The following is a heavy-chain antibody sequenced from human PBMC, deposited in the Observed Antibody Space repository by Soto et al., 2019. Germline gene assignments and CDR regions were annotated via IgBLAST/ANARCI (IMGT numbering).Heavy chain of an antibody. V-gene: IGHV3-48*01. CDR3: ARDSAGHFWSGYYVYDY. CDR2: INSGSNTI. Sequence: GGSLRLSCAASGFTFSSYSMNWVRQAPGKGLEWVSYINSGSNTIYYADPVKGRFTISRDNAKNSLYLQMNSLRAEDTAVYYCARDSAGHFWSGYYVYDYWGQGTLVTVSS. J-gene: IGHJ4*02. CDR1: GFTFSSYS. D-gene: IGHD3-3*02.